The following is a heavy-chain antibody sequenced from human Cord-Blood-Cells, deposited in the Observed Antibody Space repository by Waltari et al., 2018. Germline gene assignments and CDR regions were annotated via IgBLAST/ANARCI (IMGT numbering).Heavy chain of an antibody. Sequence: EVQLVQSGAEVKKPGESLKISCKGSGYSFTSYWIGWVRQMPGKGLAWMGIIYAGDSETRYRRSYQGQVSIAAESPISTTYLQWSSLKAADTATYYWARQSWVCYSDLCGRGALVTCFS. D-gene: IGHD6-13*01. V-gene: IGHV5-51*01. CDR3: ARQSWVCYSDL. CDR1: GYSFTSYW. CDR2: IYAGDSET. J-gene: IGHJ2*01.